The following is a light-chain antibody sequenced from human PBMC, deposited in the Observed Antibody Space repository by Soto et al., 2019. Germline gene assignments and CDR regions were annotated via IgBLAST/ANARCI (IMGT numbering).Light chain of an antibody. V-gene: IGLV1-36*01. CDR3: AAWDDSLNGVV. CDR2: YDD. Sequence: QSVLTQPPSVSEAPRQRVTISCSGSRSNIGDNAVSWYQQLPGKAPKLLIYYDDLLPSGVSDRFSGSKSGTSASLAISGLQSEDEADYYCAAWDDSLNGVVFGGGTKVTVL. CDR1: RSNIGDNA. J-gene: IGLJ2*01.